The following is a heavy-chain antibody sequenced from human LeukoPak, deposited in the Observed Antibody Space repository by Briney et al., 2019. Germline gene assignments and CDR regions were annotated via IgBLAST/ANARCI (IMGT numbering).Heavy chain of an antibody. CDR1: GFTSIAYA. D-gene: IGHD1-26*01. CDR2: ISGGGVTT. CDR3: AKDPIFSGSYGVFDY. V-gene: IGHV3-23*01. J-gene: IGHJ4*02. Sequence: PGGSLRLSCVGSGFTSIAYALTWARQAPGKGLEWVSGISGGGVTTYYADSVKGRFTISRDDSKNTLYLQMNSLRAGDTAVYYCAKDPIFSGSYGVFDYWGLGTLVTVSS.